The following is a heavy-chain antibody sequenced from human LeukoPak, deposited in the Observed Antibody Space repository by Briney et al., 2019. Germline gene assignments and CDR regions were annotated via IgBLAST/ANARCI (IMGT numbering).Heavy chain of an antibody. Sequence: GGSLRLSCAGSGLSLSTFEMNWVRQAPGKGLEWLSFISGSGLTKYYADSVKGRFTISRDNANNSLYLQMNNLRAEDTAVYYCAREWPFSGSYFDSWGPGTLVAVSS. CDR1: GLSLSTFE. CDR3: AREWPFSGSYFDS. J-gene: IGHJ4*02. CDR2: ISGSGLTK. V-gene: IGHV3-48*03. D-gene: IGHD1-26*01.